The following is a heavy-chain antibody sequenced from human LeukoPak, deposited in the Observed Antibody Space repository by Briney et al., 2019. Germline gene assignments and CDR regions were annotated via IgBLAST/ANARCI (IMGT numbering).Heavy chain of an antibody. CDR2: IYYSGST. D-gene: IGHD6-13*01. CDR3: ARDKGLAAAGHWYFDL. V-gene: IGHV4-59*01. CDR1: GGSISSYY. Sequence: SGTLSLTCTVSGGSISSYYWSWIRQPPGKGLEWIGYIYYSGSTNYNPSLKSRVTISGDTSKNQFSLKLSSVTAADTAVYYCARDKGLAAAGHWYFDLWGRGTLVTVSS. J-gene: IGHJ2*01.